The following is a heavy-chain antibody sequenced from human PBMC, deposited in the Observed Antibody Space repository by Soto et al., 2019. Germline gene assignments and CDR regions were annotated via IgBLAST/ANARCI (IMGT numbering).Heavy chain of an antibody. CDR1: GFTFRSFT. J-gene: IGHJ5*02. D-gene: IGHD6-13*01. Sequence: GGSLRLSCAASGFTFRSFTMNWVRQAPGKGLEWVSTISSNSAYTYYTDALRGRFTISRDNAKNSLHLQMNSLRAEDTAVYYCTRDASRDSSARGWFDPWGPGALVTVSS. CDR2: ISSNSAYT. CDR3: TRDASRDSSARGWFDP. V-gene: IGHV3-21*01.